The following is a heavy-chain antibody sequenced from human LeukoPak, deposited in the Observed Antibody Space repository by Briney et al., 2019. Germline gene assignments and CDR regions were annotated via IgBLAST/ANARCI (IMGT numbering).Heavy chain of an antibody. CDR1: GFTFGDYT. V-gene: IGHV3-49*04. CDR2: IRSKAYSGTT. CDR3: TRTTPLYDFWSGYPTNP. D-gene: IGHD3-3*01. J-gene: IGHJ5*02. Sequence: GGSLRLSCTASGFTFGDYTMTWVRQAPGERLEWVGFIRSKAYSGTTEYAASVKGRFTISRDDSKSIAYLQMNSLKTEDTAVYYCTRTTPLYDFWSGYPTNPWGQGTLVTVSS.